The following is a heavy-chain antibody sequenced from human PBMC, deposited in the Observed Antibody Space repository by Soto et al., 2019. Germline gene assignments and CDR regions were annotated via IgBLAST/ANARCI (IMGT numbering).Heavy chain of an antibody. V-gene: IGHV4-39*01. D-gene: IGHD4-17*01. CDR3: VSQRTTVPTQPYFDY. J-gene: IGHJ4*02. CDR1: GGSVTNSSYY. CDR2: VYYRGRS. Sequence: SETLSLTCTVSGGSVTNSSYYWGWIRQSPGKGLEWIGGVYYRGRSYSKSSVKSRVTISVDTSKNRFSLSLNSVTASDTAVYFCVSQRTTVPTQPYFDYWGPGALVTVSS.